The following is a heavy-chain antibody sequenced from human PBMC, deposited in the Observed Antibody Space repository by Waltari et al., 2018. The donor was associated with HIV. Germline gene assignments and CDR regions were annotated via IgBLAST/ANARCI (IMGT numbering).Heavy chain of an antibody. CDR2: IKQDGSEK. CDR3: ARGGFYGSGSKVN. J-gene: IGHJ4*02. D-gene: IGHD3-10*01. CDR1: GFTLSSYW. Sequence: EVQLMESGGGLVQPGGSLRLSCAASGFTLSSYWMSWVRQAPGKGLEWVANIKQDGSEKYYVDSVNGRFTISRDNAENSLYLQMNSLRAEDTAVYYCARGGFYGSGSKVNWGQGTLVTVSS. V-gene: IGHV3-7*04.